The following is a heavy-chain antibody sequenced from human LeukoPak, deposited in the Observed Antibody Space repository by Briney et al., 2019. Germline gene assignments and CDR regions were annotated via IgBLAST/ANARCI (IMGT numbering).Heavy chain of an antibody. CDR1: GFTFDSYW. J-gene: IGHJ3*02. CDR3: ARVQGYSSGWDAFDI. Sequence: GGSLRLSCAASGFTFDSYWVSWVRQAPGKGLEWVANIKQDGSEKDYVDSVKGRFTISRDNAKNSLYLQMNSLRAEDTAVYYCARVQGYSSGWDAFDIWGQGTMVTVSS. CDR2: IKQDGSEK. D-gene: IGHD6-19*01. V-gene: IGHV3-7*01.